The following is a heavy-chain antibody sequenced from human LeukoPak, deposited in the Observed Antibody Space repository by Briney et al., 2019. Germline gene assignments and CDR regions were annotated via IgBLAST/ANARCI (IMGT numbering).Heavy chain of an antibody. CDR1: GFTFDDYG. V-gene: IGHV3-20*04. Sequence: GGSLRLSCAASGFTFDDYGMSWVRQAPGKGLEWGFGINWDGGSTGYADSVKGRFTISRDNAKNSLYLQMNSLRAEDTALYYCARGTLKAAATDFDYWGQGTLVTVSS. CDR2: INWDGGST. CDR3: ARGTLKAAATDFDY. J-gene: IGHJ4*02. D-gene: IGHD6-13*01.